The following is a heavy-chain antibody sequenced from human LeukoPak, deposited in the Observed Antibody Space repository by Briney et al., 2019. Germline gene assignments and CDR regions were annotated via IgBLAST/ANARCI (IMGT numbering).Heavy chain of an antibody. CDR1: GFTFSSYW. D-gene: IGHD1-1*01. Sequence: GGSLRLSCVASGFTFSSYWMHWVRQAPGKGLVWVSRINGDGSSTNYADSVKGRFTISRDNSKNTLYLQMNSLRGEDSAIYYCAKGQELDDGVFDSWGQGTLVTVSS. J-gene: IGHJ4*02. CDR2: INGDGSST. CDR3: AKGQELDDGVFDS. V-gene: IGHV3-74*01.